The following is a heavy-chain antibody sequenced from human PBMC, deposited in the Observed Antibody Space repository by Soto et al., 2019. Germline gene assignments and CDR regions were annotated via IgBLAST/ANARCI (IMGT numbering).Heavy chain of an antibody. CDR2: IKQDGSEK. CDR1: GFTFSSYW. Sequence: PGGSLRLSCAASGFTFSSYWMSWVRQAPGKGLEWVANIKQDGSEKSYVDSVKGRFTISRDNAKNSLYLQMNSLRAEDTAVYYCARIELRFLEWLLQEFDYWGQGTLVTVSS. J-gene: IGHJ4*02. CDR3: ARIELRFLEWLLQEFDY. D-gene: IGHD3-3*01. V-gene: IGHV3-7*01.